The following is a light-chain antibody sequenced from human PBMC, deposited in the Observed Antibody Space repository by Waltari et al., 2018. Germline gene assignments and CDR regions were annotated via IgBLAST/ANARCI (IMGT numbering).Light chain of an antibody. Sequence: DIQMTQSPHSLAASVGDSVNITCRASQTIRNYLNWYQQRPGKAPKLLISAASSLQSGVPSRFSGSGSGTDFALTISSLQPEDFASYHCQETYTTLFTFGPGTKVEIK. J-gene: IGKJ3*01. CDR2: AAS. V-gene: IGKV1-39*01. CDR1: QTIRNY. CDR3: QETYTTLFT.